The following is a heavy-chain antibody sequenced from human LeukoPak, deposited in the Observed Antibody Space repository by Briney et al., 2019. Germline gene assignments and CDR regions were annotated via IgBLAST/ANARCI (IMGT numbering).Heavy chain of an antibody. CDR3: ARDQRPGWGEYFQH. V-gene: IGHV3-33*08. D-gene: IGHD3-16*01. Sequence: GGSLRLSCAASGFTFSIYAMSWVRQAPGKGLEWVAVIWYDGSNKYYADSVKGRFTISRDNSKNTVYLQMNSLRVEDTAVYYCARDQRPGWGEYFQHWGQGTLVTVSS. J-gene: IGHJ1*01. CDR2: IWYDGSNK. CDR1: GFTFSIYA.